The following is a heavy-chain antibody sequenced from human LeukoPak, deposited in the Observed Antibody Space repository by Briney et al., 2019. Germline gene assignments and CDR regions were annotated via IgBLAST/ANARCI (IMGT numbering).Heavy chain of an antibody. Sequence: ASVNVSCKASGGTFSSYAISWVRQAPGQGLEWMGLINPDGGSTAYAHRFQGRVIMTRDTSTSTAYMDLSSLRSEDTAVYHCARAPRNSSTMLDFWGQGTLVTISS. V-gene: IGHV1-8*02. J-gene: IGHJ4*02. CDR2: INPDGGST. CDR3: ARAPRNSSTMLDF. D-gene: IGHD6-13*01. CDR1: GGTFSSYA.